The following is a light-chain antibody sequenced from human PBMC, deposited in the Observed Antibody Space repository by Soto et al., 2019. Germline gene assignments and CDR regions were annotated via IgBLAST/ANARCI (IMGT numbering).Light chain of an antibody. CDR2: EVS. CDR3: SSYSSSSTHNYV. Sequence: QSALTQPASVSGSPGQSITISCIGTSSDVGGYNYVSWYQQHPGKAPKLMIYEVSNRPSGISNRFSGAKSDNTASLTISGLQAEDEADYYCSSYSSSSTHNYVFGSGTQLTVL. J-gene: IGLJ7*01. V-gene: IGLV2-14*01. CDR1: SSDVGGYNY.